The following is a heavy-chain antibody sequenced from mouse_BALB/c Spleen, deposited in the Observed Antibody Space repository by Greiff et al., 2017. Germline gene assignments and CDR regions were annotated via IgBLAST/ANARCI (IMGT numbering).Heavy chain of an antibody. D-gene: IGHD2-3*01. J-gene: IGHJ3*01. CDR1: GFTFSSYA. CDR3: ARWGYDGSFAY. CDR2: ISSGGST. Sequence: EVQGVESGGGLVKPGGSLKLSCAASGFTFSSYAMSWVRQTPEKRLEWVASISSGGSTYYPDSVKGRFTISRDNARNILYLQMSSLRSEDTAMYYCARWGYDGSFAYWGQGTLVTVSA. V-gene: IGHV5-6-5*01.